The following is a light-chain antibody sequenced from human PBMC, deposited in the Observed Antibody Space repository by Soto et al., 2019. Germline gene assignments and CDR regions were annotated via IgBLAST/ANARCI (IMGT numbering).Light chain of an antibody. V-gene: IGKV3-15*01. Sequence: EIVMTQSPATLSVSPGERATLSCRASQSVSSNLAWYQQKPGQAPRLLIYGASTRATGIPARFSGSGSGTEFTLTISRLQSEDWAVYYCQQYNNWPPVGYTFGQVTKLEIK. CDR2: GAS. J-gene: IGKJ2*01. CDR1: QSVSSN. CDR3: QQYNNWPPVGYT.